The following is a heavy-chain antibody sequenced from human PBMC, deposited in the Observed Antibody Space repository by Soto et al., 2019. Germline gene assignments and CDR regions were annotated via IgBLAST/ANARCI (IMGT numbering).Heavy chain of an antibody. CDR3: ARDRGVAPPVAGNTHYYYYMDV. J-gene: IGHJ6*03. Sequence: QDQLVQSGGEVKKPGASVKVSCKASGYSFTNYGITWVRQAPGQGFERMGWISAYNGDTNYAQKLQGRVTMNTDASTSTAYLELRSLRSDDTAVYYCARDRGVAPPVAGNTHYYYYMDVWGKGTTVTVSS. CDR1: GYSFTNYG. V-gene: IGHV1-18*01. CDR2: ISAYNGDT. D-gene: IGHD6-19*01.